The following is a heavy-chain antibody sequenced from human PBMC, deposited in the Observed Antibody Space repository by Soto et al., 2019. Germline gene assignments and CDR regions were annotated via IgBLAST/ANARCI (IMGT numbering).Heavy chain of an antibody. CDR1: GFTFSSYS. V-gene: IGHV3-21*01. J-gene: IGHJ3*02. CDR3: ARVIGIGAFDI. D-gene: IGHD2-15*01. CDR2: ISSSSSYI. Sequence: GGYLRLSCAASGFTFSSYSMNWVRQAPGKGLEWVSSISSSSSYIYYADSVKGRFTISRDNAKNSLYLQMNSLRAEDTAVYYCARVIGIGAFDIWGQGTMVTVSS.